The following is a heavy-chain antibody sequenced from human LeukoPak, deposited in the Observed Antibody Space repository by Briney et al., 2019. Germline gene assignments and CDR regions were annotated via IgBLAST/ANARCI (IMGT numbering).Heavy chain of an antibody. V-gene: IGHV4-4*07. D-gene: IGHD4-17*01. CDR1: GGSISSYY. Sequence: SETLSLTCTVSGGSISSYYWSWIRQPAGKGLEWIGRIYTSGSANYNPSLKSRVTMSVDTSKNQFSLKLSSVTAADTAVYYCARTTVYERYFDYWGQGTLVTVSS. J-gene: IGHJ4*02. CDR3: ARTTVYERYFDY. CDR2: IYTSGSA.